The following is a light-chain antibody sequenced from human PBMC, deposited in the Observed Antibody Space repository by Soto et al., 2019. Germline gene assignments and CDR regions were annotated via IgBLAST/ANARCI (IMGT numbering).Light chain of an antibody. CDR2: DNN. CDR3: AAWDSSLSAGV. Sequence: QSVLTQPPSVSAAPRQKVTISCSGSSSNIGANSVSWYQQVPGTAPKLLIYDNNKRPSGIPDRFSGSKSGTSATLGITGPQTGDEADYYCAAWDSSLSAGVLGTGTKLTVL. J-gene: IGLJ1*01. CDR1: SSNIGANS. V-gene: IGLV1-51*01.